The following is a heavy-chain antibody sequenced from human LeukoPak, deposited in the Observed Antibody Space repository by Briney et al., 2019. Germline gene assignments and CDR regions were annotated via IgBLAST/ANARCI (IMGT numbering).Heavy chain of an antibody. D-gene: IGHD3-22*01. V-gene: IGHV3-7*04. CDR2: IKQDGSEK. CDR1: GFTFSSYW. J-gene: IGHJ4*02. Sequence: PGGSLRLSCAASGFTFSSYWMSWVRQAPGKGLEWVANIKQDGSEKYYVDSVKGRFTTSRDNAKNSLYLQMNSLRAEDTAVYYCARVLHKRNYDSGVYYGYWGQGTLVTVSS. CDR3: ARVLHKRNYDSGVYYGY.